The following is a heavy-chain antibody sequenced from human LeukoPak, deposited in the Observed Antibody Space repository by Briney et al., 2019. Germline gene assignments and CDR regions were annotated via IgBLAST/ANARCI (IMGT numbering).Heavy chain of an antibody. CDR1: GFTFSSYA. Sequence: PGGSLRLSCAASGFTFSSYAMSWVRQAPGKGLEWVSAISGSGGSTYYADSVKGRFTISRDNSKNTLYLQMNSLRAEDTAVYYCAKASSSHPPYYYYYMDVWGKGTTVTVSS. CDR3: AKASSSHPPYYYYYMDV. V-gene: IGHV3-23*01. CDR2: ISGSGGST. J-gene: IGHJ6*03. D-gene: IGHD6-6*01.